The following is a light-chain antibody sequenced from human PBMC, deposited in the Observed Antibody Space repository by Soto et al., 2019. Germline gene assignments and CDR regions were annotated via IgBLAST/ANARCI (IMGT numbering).Light chain of an antibody. J-gene: IGLJ1*01. CDR3: FSYTSSGTYV. CDR1: SSDVGNYKY. V-gene: IGLV2-14*01. Sequence: QSVLTQPASVPGSPGQSITIACTVTSSDVGNYKYVSWYQQHPGKAPKLMIYEVSNRPSGVSNRFSGSKSGNTASLTISGLQAEDETDYYCFSYTSSGTYVFGTGTKVTVL. CDR2: EVS.